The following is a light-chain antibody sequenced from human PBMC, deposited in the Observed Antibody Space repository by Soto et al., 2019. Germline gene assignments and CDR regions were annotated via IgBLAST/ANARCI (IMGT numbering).Light chain of an antibody. V-gene: IGKV3-20*01. CDR3: QQCGSSPWT. CDR2: DSS. Sequence: EIVLTQSPGTLSLSPGERATLSCRASQSVSSSYLAWYQQKPGQAPRLLIYDSSNRATGIPARFSGGGSGTDFTLTISRLEPEDFAVYYCQQCGSSPWTFGQGTKVDIK. J-gene: IGKJ1*01. CDR1: QSVSSSY.